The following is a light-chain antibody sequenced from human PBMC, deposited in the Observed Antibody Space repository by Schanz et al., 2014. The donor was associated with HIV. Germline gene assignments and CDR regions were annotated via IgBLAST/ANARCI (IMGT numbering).Light chain of an antibody. Sequence: QSALTQPASVSGSPGQSITISCTGTSSDVGGYDYVSWYQQHPGKAPKLMIYEVNKRPSGVSNRFSGSKSGNTASLTISGLQAEDEADYYCSSYTVRNSWLFGGGTKLTVL. CDR1: SSDVGGYDY. CDR3: SSYTVRNSWL. CDR2: EVN. J-gene: IGLJ3*02. V-gene: IGLV2-14*01.